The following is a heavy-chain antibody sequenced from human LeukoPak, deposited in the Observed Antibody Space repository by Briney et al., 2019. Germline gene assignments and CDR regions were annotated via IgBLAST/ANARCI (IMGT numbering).Heavy chain of an antibody. CDR3: ARHAASGAHDY. CDR2: IYDSGST. CDR1: GGSIRSSYYY. D-gene: IGHD6-19*01. Sequence: SETLSLTCTVSGGSIRSSYYYWGWIRQPPGKGLEWIGSIYDSGSTYYNPSLKSRVTISVDTSKNQFSLKLDSVTAADTAVYYCARHAASGAHDYWGQGTLVTVSS. J-gene: IGHJ4*02. V-gene: IGHV4-39*01.